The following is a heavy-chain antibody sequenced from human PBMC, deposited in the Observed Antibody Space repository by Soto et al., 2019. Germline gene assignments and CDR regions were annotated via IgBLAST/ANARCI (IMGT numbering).Heavy chain of an antibody. CDR2: IKEDGSEK. Sequence: GGSLRLSCTASGFTFTKYWMNWVRQAPGKGLEWLANIKEDGSEKFYVDSVKGRFTISRDNAQNSVYLQMNSLRAEDTAVYYCARDEGGVGYYTGPYYYGMDVWGQGTTVTVSS. V-gene: IGHV3-7*03. D-gene: IGHD3-3*01. J-gene: IGHJ6*02. CDR1: GFTFTKYW. CDR3: ARDEGGVGYYTGPYYYGMDV.